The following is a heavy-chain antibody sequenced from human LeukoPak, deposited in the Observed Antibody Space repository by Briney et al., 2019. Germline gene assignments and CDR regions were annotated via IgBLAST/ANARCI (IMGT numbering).Heavy chain of an antibody. CDR1: GFTFSSYG. J-gene: IGHJ3*02. Sequence: GRSLRLSCAASGFTFSSYGMHWVRQAPGKGLEWVAVIWYDGSNKDYADSVKGRFTISRDNSKNTLYLQMNSLRAEDTAVYYCARDPAYDSSGDAFDIWGQGTMVTVSS. D-gene: IGHD3-22*01. V-gene: IGHV3-33*01. CDR2: IWYDGSNK. CDR3: ARDPAYDSSGDAFDI.